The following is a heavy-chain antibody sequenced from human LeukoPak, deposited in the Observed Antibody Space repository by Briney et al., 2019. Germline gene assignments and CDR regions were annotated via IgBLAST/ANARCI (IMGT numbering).Heavy chain of an antibody. CDR3: ASGGYNHWGDY. D-gene: IGHD5-24*01. CDR1: GFTFSSYG. Sequence: GGSLRLSCAASGFTFSSYGMHWVRQAPGKGLELVAVIWYDGSNKYYADSVKGRFTISRDNSKNTLYLQMNSLRAEDTAVYYCASGGYNHWGDYWGQGTLVTVSS. V-gene: IGHV3-33*01. CDR2: IWYDGSNK. J-gene: IGHJ4*02.